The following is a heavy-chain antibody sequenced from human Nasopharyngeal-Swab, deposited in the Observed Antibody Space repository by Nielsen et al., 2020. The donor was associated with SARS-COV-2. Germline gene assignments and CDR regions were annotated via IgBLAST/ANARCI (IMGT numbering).Heavy chain of an antibody. CDR1: GFTLSSYS. CDR3: VRDGALIQLWLLPHALDI. CDR2: ISSSGTTT. Sequence: GESLKISCTASGFTLSSYSMNWVRQAPGKGLEWVSYISSSGTTTYYADSVKGRFTISRDNANNSLYLQMNSLRADDTAVYYCVRDGALIQLWLLPHALDIWGQGTLVTVSS. J-gene: IGHJ3*02. D-gene: IGHD5-18*01. V-gene: IGHV3-48*04.